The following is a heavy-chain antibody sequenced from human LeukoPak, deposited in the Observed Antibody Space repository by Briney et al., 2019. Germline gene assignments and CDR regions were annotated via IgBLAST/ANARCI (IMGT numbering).Heavy chain of an antibody. D-gene: IGHD5-12*01. V-gene: IGHV3-7*01. CDR2: INQDGSEE. CDR1: GFTFSHYW. Sequence: GGSLRLSCAASGFTFSHYWMTWVRQAPGKGLEWVAQINQDGSEEYYMDSVKARFTISRDNAKNSVFLQMDSLRAEDTAVYYCVRDGGVSGYDLLDYWGQGTLVTVSS. J-gene: IGHJ4*02. CDR3: VRDGGVSGYDLLDY.